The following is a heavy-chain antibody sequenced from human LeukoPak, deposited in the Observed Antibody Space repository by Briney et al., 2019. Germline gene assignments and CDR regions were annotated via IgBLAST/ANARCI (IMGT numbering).Heavy chain of an antibody. J-gene: IGHJ4*02. CDR1: GYTFTSYY. D-gene: IGHD6-6*01. Sequence: GASVKVSCKASGYTFTSYYMHWVRQAPGQGLEWMGRINPYNGNTNYAQNLQGRVTMTTDTSTGTAYMELRSLRSDDTAVYYCATRPITAPAGLHWGQGTLVTVSS. CDR3: ATRPITAPAGLH. V-gene: IGHV1-18*04. CDR2: INPYNGNT.